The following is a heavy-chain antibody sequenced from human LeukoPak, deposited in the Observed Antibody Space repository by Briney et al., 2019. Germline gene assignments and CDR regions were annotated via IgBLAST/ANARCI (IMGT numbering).Heavy chain of an antibody. D-gene: IGHD6-6*01. Sequence: GGSLRLSCAASGFTFSSYSMNWVRQAPGKGLEWVSSISSSSSYIYYADSVKGRFTISRDNSKNTLYLQMNSLRAEDTAVYYCAKEGSSSLGGYYYYMDVWGKGTTVTVSS. CDR2: ISSSSSYI. CDR1: GFTFSSYS. V-gene: IGHV3-21*04. J-gene: IGHJ6*03. CDR3: AKEGSSSLGGYYYYMDV.